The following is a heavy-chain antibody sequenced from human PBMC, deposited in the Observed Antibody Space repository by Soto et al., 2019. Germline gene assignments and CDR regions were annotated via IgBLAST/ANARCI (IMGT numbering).Heavy chain of an antibody. CDR3: ARSLSALFSLGDFIY. CDR2: ISGSGTST. CDR1: GFTFSRYA. D-gene: IGHD2-21*01. V-gene: IGHV3-23*01. J-gene: IGHJ4*02. Sequence: EVHLLESGGGLVQPGGSLRLSCAASGFTFSRYALNWVRQAPGKGLEWVAEISGSGTSTYYAPSVKGRFIISSDSSKNTFYLRMNSLRAEDTAMYYCARSLSALFSLGDFIYWGQGALVTVSS.